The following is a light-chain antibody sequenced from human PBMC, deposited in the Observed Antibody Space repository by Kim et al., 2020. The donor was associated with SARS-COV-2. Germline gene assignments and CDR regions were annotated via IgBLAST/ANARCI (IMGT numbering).Light chain of an antibody. V-gene: IGKV2-28*01. CDR3: MQALKSPLT. CDR2: LVS. Sequence: PAPISCRSSQSLLPSNGNTYLDWYVQKPGQSPQLLMYLVSIRASGVPDRISGSGSGTTFTLKISRVEAEDVGVYYCMQALKSPLTFGGGTKVDIK. J-gene: IGKJ4*01. CDR1: QSLLPSNGNTY.